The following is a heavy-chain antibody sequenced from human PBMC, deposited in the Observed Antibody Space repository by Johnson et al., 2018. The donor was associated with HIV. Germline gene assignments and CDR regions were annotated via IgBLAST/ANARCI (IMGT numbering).Heavy chain of an antibody. V-gene: IGHV3-7*01. CDR2: IDQDGSEK. Sequence: VQLVESGGGVVQPGRSLRLSCAASGFTFSNYWMSWVRQAPGKGLEWVANIDQDGSEKYYADSVKGRFTISRDNSKNTLYLQMNSLRAEDTAVYYCAKGGRFDAFDIWGQGTMVTVSS. CDR1: GFTFSNYW. CDR3: AKGGRFDAFDI. J-gene: IGHJ3*02. D-gene: IGHD3-16*01.